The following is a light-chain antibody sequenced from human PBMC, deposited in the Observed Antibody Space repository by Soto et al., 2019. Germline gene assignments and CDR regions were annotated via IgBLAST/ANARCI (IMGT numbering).Light chain of an antibody. CDR2: DVS. CDR1: SSDVGGYNY. Sequence: QSALTQPRSVSASPGQSVTISCTGTSSDVGGYNYVSWYQHHPGKAPKLMIYDVSERPSGVPDRFSGSKSGNTASLSISGLQAEDEADYYCCSYAGSYTFYDFGSGTKVTVL. CDR3: CSYAGSYTFYD. J-gene: IGLJ1*01. V-gene: IGLV2-11*01.